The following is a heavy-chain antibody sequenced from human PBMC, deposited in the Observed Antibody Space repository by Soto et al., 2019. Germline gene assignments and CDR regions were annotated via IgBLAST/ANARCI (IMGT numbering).Heavy chain of an antibody. CDR1: GGSVSSGSYY. Sequence: SETLSLTCTVSGGSVSSGSYYWSWIRQPPGKGLEWIGYIYHSGSTNYNPSLKSRVTISVDTSKNQFSLKLSSVTAADTAVYYCARERTDVEMATIFGWQKDSYYYYGMDVWGQGTTVTVSS. CDR3: ARERTDVEMATIFGWQKDSYYYYGMDV. CDR2: IYHSGST. V-gene: IGHV4-61*01. J-gene: IGHJ6*01. D-gene: IGHD3-3*01.